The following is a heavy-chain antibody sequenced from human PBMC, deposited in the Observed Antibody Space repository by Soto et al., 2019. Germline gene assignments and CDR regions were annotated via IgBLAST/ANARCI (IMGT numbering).Heavy chain of an antibody. J-gene: IGHJ5*02. CDR1: GYTFTSYG. V-gene: IGHV1-18*04. Sequence: QVQLVQSGAEVKKPGASVKVSCKASGYTFTSYGISWVRQAPGQGLEWMGWISAYNGNTNYAQKVQGRVTMTTDTSPSTGYMELRSLRSDDTALYYCARLRSSSFVVDWCDPWGQGTLVTVSS. CDR3: ARLRSSSFVVDWCDP. D-gene: IGHD6-6*01. CDR2: ISAYNGNT.